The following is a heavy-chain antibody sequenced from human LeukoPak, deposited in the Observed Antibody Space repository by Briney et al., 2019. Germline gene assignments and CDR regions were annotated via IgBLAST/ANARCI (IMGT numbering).Heavy chain of an antibody. Sequence: SETLSLTCTVSGGSISSGDYYWSWIRQPPGKGLEWIGYIYYSGNTYYNPSLKSRVTISVDTSKNQFSLDLSSVTAADTAVYYCARDHSSGYYYVRNWGQGTLVTVSS. CDR3: ARDHSSGYYYVRN. D-gene: IGHD3-22*01. CDR1: GGSISSGDYY. V-gene: IGHV4-30-4*08. CDR2: IYYSGNT. J-gene: IGHJ4*02.